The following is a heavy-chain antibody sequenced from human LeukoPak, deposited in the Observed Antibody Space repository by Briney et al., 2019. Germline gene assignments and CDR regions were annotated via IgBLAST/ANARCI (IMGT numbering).Heavy chain of an antibody. CDR3: ARGYFDWARGAGY. Sequence: ASVKVSCKTSGYTFTVHFMYWVRQAPGQGLEWMGWINPNSGNTGYAQKFQGRVTMTRNTSISTAYMELSSLRSEDTAVYYCARGYFDWARGAGYWGQGTLVTVSS. CDR1: GYTFTVHF. D-gene: IGHD3-9*01. J-gene: IGHJ4*02. V-gene: IGHV1-8*02. CDR2: INPNSGNT.